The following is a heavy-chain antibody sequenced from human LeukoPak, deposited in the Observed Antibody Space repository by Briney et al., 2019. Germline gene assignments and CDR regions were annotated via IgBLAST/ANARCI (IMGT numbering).Heavy chain of an antibody. CDR3: ASLKDRVNWFDP. CDR1: GFTFSSYE. Sequence: GGSLTLSCAASGFTFSSYEMNWLRQAPGKGLEWVAYISSSGSTIYYADSVKGRFTISRDNAKNSLYLQMNSLRAEDTAVYYCASLKDRVNWFDPWGQGTLVTVSS. CDR2: ISSSGSTI. J-gene: IGHJ5*02. V-gene: IGHV3-48*03.